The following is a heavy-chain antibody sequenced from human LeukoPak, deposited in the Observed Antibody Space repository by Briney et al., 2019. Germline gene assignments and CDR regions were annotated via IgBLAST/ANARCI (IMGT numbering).Heavy chain of an antibody. V-gene: IGHV1-69*13. CDR3: AREANYYYYYMDV. Sequence: SVKVSCKASGGTFSSYAISWVRQAPGQGLEWMGGIIPIFGTANYAQKFQGRVTITADESTSTAYIELSSLRAEDTAVYYCAREANYYYYYMDVWGKGTTVTVSS. J-gene: IGHJ6*03. D-gene: IGHD1-26*01. CDR1: GGTFSSYA. CDR2: IIPIFGTA.